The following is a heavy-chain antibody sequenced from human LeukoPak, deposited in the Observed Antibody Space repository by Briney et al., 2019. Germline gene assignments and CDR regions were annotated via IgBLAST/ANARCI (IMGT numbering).Heavy chain of an antibody. CDR3: ARDRYGSDY. J-gene: IGHJ4*02. V-gene: IGHV3-66*01. Sequence: GGSLRLSCAASGFNFDDYVMSWVRQVPGKGLEWVSVIYSGGSTYYADSVKGRFTISRDNSKNTLYLQMNSLRAEDTAVYYCARDRYGSDYWGQGTLVTVSS. CDR2: IYSGGST. D-gene: IGHD4-17*01. CDR1: GFNFDDYV.